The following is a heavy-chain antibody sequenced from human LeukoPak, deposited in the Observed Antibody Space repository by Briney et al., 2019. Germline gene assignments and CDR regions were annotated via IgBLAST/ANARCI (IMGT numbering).Heavy chain of an antibody. D-gene: IGHD3-9*01. Sequence: SGTLSLTCAVSGGSISSSNWWSWVRQPPGKGLEWIGEIYHSGSTNYNPSLKSRVTISVDTSKNQFSLKLSSVTAADTAVYYCATLYYDILTGHTHTGRDYWGQGTLVTVSS. CDR3: ATLYYDILTGHTHTGRDY. J-gene: IGHJ4*02. CDR2: IYHSGST. V-gene: IGHV4-4*02. CDR1: GGSISSSNW.